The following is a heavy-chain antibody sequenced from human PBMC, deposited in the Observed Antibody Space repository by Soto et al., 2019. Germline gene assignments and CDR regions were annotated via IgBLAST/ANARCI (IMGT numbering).Heavy chain of an antibody. Sequence: QVQLVESGGGVVQPGRSLRLSCAASGFTFSGYGMHWVRQAPGKGLEWVAVTRHDGSNTYYADSVRGRVTIARDNSNKMLYQHMNSLRAEDTAVYYCARDGVGTTSYFGYFDYWGQGSLVTVSS. J-gene: IGHJ4*02. V-gene: IGHV3-33*01. CDR2: TRHDGSNT. CDR3: ARDGVGTTSYFGYFDY. D-gene: IGHD1-7*01. CDR1: GFTFSGYG.